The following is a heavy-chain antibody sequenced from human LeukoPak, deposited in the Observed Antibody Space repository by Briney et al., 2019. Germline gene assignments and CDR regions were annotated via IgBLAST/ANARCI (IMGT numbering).Heavy chain of an antibody. Sequence: GASVKVSCKASGYTFTSYYMHWVPQAPGQQREGMGIINPIGGSTSYAQKFQGRVTMTRDTSTSTVYMELSSLRSEDTAVYYCARDHTYYDFWSGYYYYYYGMDVWGQGTTVTVSS. CDR1: GYTFTSYY. J-gene: IGHJ6*02. D-gene: IGHD3-3*01. CDR2: INPIGGST. V-gene: IGHV1-46*01. CDR3: ARDHTYYDFWSGYYYYYYGMDV.